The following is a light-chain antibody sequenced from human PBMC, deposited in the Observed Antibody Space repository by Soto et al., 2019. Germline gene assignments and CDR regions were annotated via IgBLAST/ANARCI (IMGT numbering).Light chain of an antibody. J-gene: IGLJ1*01. CDR2: RNS. CDR3: AAWDDNLSGFYV. Sequence: QSALTQSPSASGTPGQRVTICCSGSASTIGRNYVYWYQQFPGTAPKLLIYRNSQRPSGVPDRFSGSKSGTSASLAISGLRSEDEADYYCAAWDDNLSGFYVFGDGTKVTVL. V-gene: IGLV1-47*01. CDR1: ASTIGRNY.